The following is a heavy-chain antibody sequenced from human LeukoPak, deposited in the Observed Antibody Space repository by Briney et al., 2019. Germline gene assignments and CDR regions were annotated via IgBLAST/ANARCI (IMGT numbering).Heavy chain of an antibody. CDR3: ARGYSSGYVY. D-gene: IGHD5-18*01. CDR1: GLTSNTYV. V-gene: IGHV3-23*01. Sequence: GGSLRLSCEASGLTSNTYVMNWVRQAPGKGLEWVSTISGSGSNTYYADSVKGRFTISRDNSKNTLYLQMNSLRAEDTAVYYRARGYSSGYVYWGQGTLVTVSS. J-gene: IGHJ4*02. CDR2: ISGSGSNT.